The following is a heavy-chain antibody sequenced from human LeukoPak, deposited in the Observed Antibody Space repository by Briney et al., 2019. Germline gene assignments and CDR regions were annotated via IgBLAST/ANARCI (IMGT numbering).Heavy chain of an antibody. CDR2: IYYSGST. Sequence: PSETLPLTCTVSGGSISSGDYYWSWIRQPPGKGLEWIGYIYYSGSTYYNPSLKSRVTISVDTSKNQFPLKLSSVAAADTAVYYCARGLSSSPSLNWFDPWGQGTLVTVSS. CDR3: ARGLSSSPSLNWFDP. J-gene: IGHJ5*02. V-gene: IGHV4-30-4*01. CDR1: GGSISSGDYY. D-gene: IGHD2/OR15-2a*01.